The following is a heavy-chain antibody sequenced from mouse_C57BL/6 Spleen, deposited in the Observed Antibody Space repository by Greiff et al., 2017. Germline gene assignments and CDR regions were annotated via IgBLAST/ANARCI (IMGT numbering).Heavy chain of an antibody. Sequence: VQLVESGPGLVQPSQSLSISCTVSGFSLTSYGVHWVRQSPGKGLEWLGVIWSGGSTDYNAAFISRLSISKDNSTSQVFFKMNSLQADDTAIYYCARMPSTVLDYWGQGTSVTVSS. V-gene: IGHV2-2*01. CDR1: GFSLTSYG. CDR3: ARMPSTVLDY. CDR2: IWSGGST. D-gene: IGHD1-1*01. J-gene: IGHJ4*01.